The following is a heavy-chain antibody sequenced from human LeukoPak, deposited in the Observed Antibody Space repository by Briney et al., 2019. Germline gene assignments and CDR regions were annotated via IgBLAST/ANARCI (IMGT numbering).Heavy chain of an antibody. D-gene: IGHD1-1*01. CDR3: ATTTVTHSRDP. CDR1: GYTFTDFY. J-gene: IGHJ5*02. Sequence: ASVRVSCKSSGYTFTDFYLNLVRQAPGQGLEWMAWINPFSGATSYAEKFQGRVTMTWDTSISTAYMELLGLRSDDTAVYYCATTTVTHSRDPWGQGTLVTVSS. V-gene: IGHV1-2*02. CDR2: INPFSGAT.